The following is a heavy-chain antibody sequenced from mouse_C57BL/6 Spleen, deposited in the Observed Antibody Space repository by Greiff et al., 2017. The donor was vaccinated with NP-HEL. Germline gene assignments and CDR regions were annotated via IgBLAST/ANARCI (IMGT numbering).Heavy chain of an antibody. J-gene: IGHJ4*01. CDR3: ARHDYDSYAMDY. CDR2: ISGGGGNT. Sequence: EVKLMESGGGLVKPGGSLKLSCAASGFTFSSYTMSWVRQTPEKRLEWVATISGGGGNTYYPDSVKGRFTISRDNAKNTLYLQMSSLRSEDTALYYCARHDYDSYAMDYWGQGTSVTVSS. D-gene: IGHD2-4*01. V-gene: IGHV5-9*01. CDR1: GFTFSSYT.